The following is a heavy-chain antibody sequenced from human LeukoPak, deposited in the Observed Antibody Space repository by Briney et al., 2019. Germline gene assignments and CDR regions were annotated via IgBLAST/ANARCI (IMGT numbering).Heavy chain of an antibody. Sequence: GGSLRLSCAATGFIFSNYWMSWVRQVPGKGLEWVGNIKQLGTEKYYVDSVKGRFTISRDNAKKSVSLQMNSLRAEDTAVYYCVRGRGARDWNDGGFWGQGTMVTVSS. D-gene: IGHD1-1*01. V-gene: IGHV3-7*01. CDR2: IKQLGTEK. CDR1: GFIFSNYW. J-gene: IGHJ3*01. CDR3: VRGRGARDWNDGGF.